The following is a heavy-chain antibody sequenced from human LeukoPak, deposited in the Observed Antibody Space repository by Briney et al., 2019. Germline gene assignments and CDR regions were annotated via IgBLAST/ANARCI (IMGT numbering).Heavy chain of an antibody. CDR2: INPNSGGT. Sequence: ASVKDSCKASGYTFTGYYMHWVRQAPGQGLEWMGWINPNSGGTNYAQKFQGRVTMTRDTSTSTGYMDLSRLRSDDTAVYYCARMPVLYGDLTVDYWGQGTLVTVSS. CDR3: ARMPVLYGDLTVDY. J-gene: IGHJ4*02. V-gene: IGHV1-2*02. CDR1: GYTFTGYY. D-gene: IGHD4-17*01.